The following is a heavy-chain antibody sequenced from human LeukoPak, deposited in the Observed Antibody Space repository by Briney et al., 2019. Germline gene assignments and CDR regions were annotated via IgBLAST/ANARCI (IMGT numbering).Heavy chain of an antibody. CDR2: IYYSGST. CDR1: GGSISSSSYY. Sequence: SETLSLTCTVSGGSISSSSYYWGWIRQPPGKGLEWIGSIYYSGSTYYNPSLKSRVTISVDTSKNQFSLKLSSVTAADTAVYYCARTKIVGYCSGGSCLRNWFDPWGQGTLVTVSS. V-gene: IGHV4-39*01. D-gene: IGHD2-15*01. CDR3: ARTKIVGYCSGGSCLRNWFDP. J-gene: IGHJ5*02.